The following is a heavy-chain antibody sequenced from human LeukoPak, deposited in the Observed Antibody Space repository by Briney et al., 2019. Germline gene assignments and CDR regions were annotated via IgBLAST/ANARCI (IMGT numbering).Heavy chain of an antibody. V-gene: IGHV1-2*02. D-gene: IGHD2-2*01. J-gene: IGHJ5*02. CDR3: ARDPSDIVVVPAAHNWFDP. Sequence: ASVKVSCKASGYTFTGYYMHWVRQAPGQGLEWMGWINPNSGGTNYAQKFQGRVTMTRDTSISTAYMELSRLRSDDTAVYYCARDPSDIVVVPAAHNWFDPWGQGTLVTVSS. CDR1: GYTFTGYY. CDR2: INPNSGGT.